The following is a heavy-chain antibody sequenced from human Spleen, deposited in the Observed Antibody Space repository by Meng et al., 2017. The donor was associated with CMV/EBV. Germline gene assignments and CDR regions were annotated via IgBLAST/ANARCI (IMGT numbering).Heavy chain of an antibody. D-gene: IGHD1-7*01. CDR2: ISGSGGST. J-gene: IGHJ4*02. V-gene: IGHV3-23*01. CDR3: AKGWLTGTSPGDY. Sequence: LSLTCAASGFTFSSYAMSWVRQAPGKGLEWVSAISGSGGSTYYADSVKGRFTISRDNSKNTLYLQMNSLRAEDTAVYYCAKGWLTGTSPGDYWGQGALVTVSS. CDR1: GFTFSSYA.